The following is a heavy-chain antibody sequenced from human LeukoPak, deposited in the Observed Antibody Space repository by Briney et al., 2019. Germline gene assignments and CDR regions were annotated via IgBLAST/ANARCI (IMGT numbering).Heavy chain of an antibody. V-gene: IGHV5-51*01. CDR3: ARLVSGGWTPDY. J-gene: IGHJ4*02. CDR2: VYPDDSDA. D-gene: IGHD6-19*01. Sequence: GESLKISCKGSGYSFTTYWIGWVRQMPGKGLEWMGIVYPDDSDARYSPSFQGQVTISVDKSINTAFLQWSSLKASDTAMYYCARLVSGGWTPDYWGQGTLVTVSS. CDR1: GYSFTTYW.